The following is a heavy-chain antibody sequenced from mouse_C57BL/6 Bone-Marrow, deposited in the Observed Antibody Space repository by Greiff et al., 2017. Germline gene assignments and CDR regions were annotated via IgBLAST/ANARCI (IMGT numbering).Heavy chain of an antibody. D-gene: IGHD1-1*01. J-gene: IGHJ1*03. CDR2: IYPGSGST. CDR3: ARSFSYYYGSSYCDV. Sequence: VQLQQPGAELVKPGASVKMSCKASGYTFTSYWITWVKQRPGQGLEWIGDIYPGSGSTNYNEKFKSKATLTVDTSSSTAYMQLSSLTSEDSAVYYGARSFSYYYGSSYCDVWGTGTTVTVSS. V-gene: IGHV1-55*01. CDR1: GYTFTSYW.